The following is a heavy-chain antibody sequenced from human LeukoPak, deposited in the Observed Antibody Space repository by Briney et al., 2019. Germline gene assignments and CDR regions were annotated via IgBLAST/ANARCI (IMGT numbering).Heavy chain of an antibody. D-gene: IGHD4-17*01. V-gene: IGHV3-11*04. CDR1: GFTFSDSH. CDR3: ARDRPGTVTTFDY. CDR2: ISSSGRTT. Sequence: PGGSLRLSCAASGFTFSDSHMTWIRQAPGKGLEWVSYISSSGRTTYYADSVKGRVTISRDNAKNSLYLQMNSLRAEDTAMYYCARDRPGTVTTFDYWDQGTLVTVSS. J-gene: IGHJ4*02.